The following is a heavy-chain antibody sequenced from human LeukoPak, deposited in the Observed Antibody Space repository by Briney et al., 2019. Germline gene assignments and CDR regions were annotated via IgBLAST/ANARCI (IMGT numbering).Heavy chain of an antibody. CDR1: GFTFSSYW. CDR2: VNSDGSTT. Sequence: GGSLRLSCAASGFTFSSYWIHWVRQAPGKGLAWVSRVNSDGSTTTYADSVKGRFTISRDNVKNTVYLQMNSLRAEDTGVYYCARTTYTSSRFDFWGQGTLVTVSS. CDR3: ARTTYTSSRFDF. V-gene: IGHV3-74*03. D-gene: IGHD6-13*01. J-gene: IGHJ4*02.